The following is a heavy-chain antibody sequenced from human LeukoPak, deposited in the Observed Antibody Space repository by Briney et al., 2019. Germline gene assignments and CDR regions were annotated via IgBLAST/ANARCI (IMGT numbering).Heavy chain of an antibody. CDR1: GGSISSYY. CDR2: IYYSGST. CDR3: ARDLGRFGELLFWFDP. V-gene: IGHV4-59*01. J-gene: IGHJ5*02. D-gene: IGHD3-10*01. Sequence: PSETLSLTCTVSGGSISSYYWSWIRQPPGKGLEWIGYIYYSGSTNYNSSLKSRVTISVDTSKNQFSLKLSSVTAADTAVYYCARDLGRFGELLFWFDPWGQGTLVTVSS.